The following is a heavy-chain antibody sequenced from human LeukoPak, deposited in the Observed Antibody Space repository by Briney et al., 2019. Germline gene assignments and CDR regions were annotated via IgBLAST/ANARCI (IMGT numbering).Heavy chain of an antibody. D-gene: IGHD3-10*01. CDR1: GGSISNSSYY. J-gene: IGHJ4*02. Sequence: SETLSLTCTVSGGSISNSSYYWGWIRQPPGKGLEWIGSIYYSGSTYYNPSLRSRVTISVDTSKNQFSLKLSSVTAADTAVYYCARITMVRGVIVYWGQGTLVTVSS. CDR2: IYYSGST. V-gene: IGHV4-39*07. CDR3: ARITMVRGVIVY.